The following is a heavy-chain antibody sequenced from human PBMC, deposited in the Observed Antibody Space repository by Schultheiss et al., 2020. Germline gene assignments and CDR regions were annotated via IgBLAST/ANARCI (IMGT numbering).Heavy chain of an antibody. V-gene: IGHV4-59*01. D-gene: IGHD2-2*01. Sequence: SETLSLTCTVSGGSISSYYWSWIRQPPGKGLEWIGYIYYSGSTNYNPSLKSRVTISVDTSKDQFSLKLSSVTAADTAVYYCAKVDGRVVPAAMGGMDVWGQGTTVTVSS. J-gene: IGHJ6*02. CDR1: GGSISSYY. CDR3: AKVDGRVVPAAMGGMDV. CDR2: IYYSGST.